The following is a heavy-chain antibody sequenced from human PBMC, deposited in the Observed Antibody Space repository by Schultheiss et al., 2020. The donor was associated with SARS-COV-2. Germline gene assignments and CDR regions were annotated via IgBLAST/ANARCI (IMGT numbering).Heavy chain of an antibody. CDR3: ARTKWLGGYFDY. CDR1: GYSISSGYY. Sequence: SETLSLTCAVSGYSISSGYYWGWIRQPPGKGLEWIGSIYHSGSTYYNPSLKSRVTISVDTSKNQFSLKLSSVTAADTAVYYCARTKWLGGYFDYWGQGTLVTVSS. CDR2: IYHSGST. J-gene: IGHJ4*02. D-gene: IGHD5-12*01. V-gene: IGHV4-38-2*01.